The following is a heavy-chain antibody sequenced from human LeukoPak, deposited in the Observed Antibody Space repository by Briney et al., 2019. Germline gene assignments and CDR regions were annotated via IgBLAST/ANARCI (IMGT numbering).Heavy chain of an antibody. Sequence: PSETLSLTCSVSGGSISTYFWSWIRQPPGKGLEWIGYIYHSGSTYYNPSLKSRVTISVDRSKNQFSLKLSSVTAADTAVYYCARTGGYCSGGSCYSDVSEWFDPWGQGTLVTVSS. CDR1: GGSISTYF. CDR3: ARTGGYCSGGSCYSDVSEWFDP. D-gene: IGHD2-15*01. J-gene: IGHJ5*02. V-gene: IGHV4-59*12. CDR2: IYHSGST.